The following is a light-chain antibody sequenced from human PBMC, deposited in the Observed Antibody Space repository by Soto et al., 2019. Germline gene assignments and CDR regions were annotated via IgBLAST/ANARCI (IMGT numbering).Light chain of an antibody. J-gene: IGLJ1*01. CDR3: CSYAGSRHYV. V-gene: IGLV2-23*01. Sequence: QSVLTQPASESGSPGQSITISCTGTSSDVGSYNLVSWYQQHPGKAPKFMIYEGTKRPSGVSNRFSGSKSGNTASLTISGLQAEDEADYYCCSYAGSRHYVFGTGTKVTVL. CDR2: EGT. CDR1: SSDVGSYNL.